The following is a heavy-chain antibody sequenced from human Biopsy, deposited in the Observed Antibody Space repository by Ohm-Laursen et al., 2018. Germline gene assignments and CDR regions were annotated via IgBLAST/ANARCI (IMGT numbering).Heavy chain of an antibody. CDR3: ARDSGILNYGNFKYYHYYGMDV. V-gene: IGHV4-59*02. CDR1: GDSVTKYY. D-gene: IGHD4-11*01. J-gene: IGHJ6*02. Sequence: SDTLSLTCRVSGDSVTKYYWSWIRQPPGKGLEWIGHIYYSVMTNYNPSLQSRVSISVDTSRNQVSLTLRSVTAADTAVYYCARDSGILNYGNFKYYHYYGMDVWGQRTKVTVSS. CDR2: IYYSVMT.